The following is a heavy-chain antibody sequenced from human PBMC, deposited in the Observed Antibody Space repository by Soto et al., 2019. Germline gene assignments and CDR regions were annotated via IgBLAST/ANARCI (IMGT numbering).Heavy chain of an antibody. V-gene: IGHV4-34*01. D-gene: IGHD5-18*01. CDR3: ARGHGGYSDPNWSDP. Sequence: QVQLQQWGAGLLKPSETLSLTCAVYGGSFSGYYWSWIRQPPGKGLEWIGEINHSGSTNYNPSLKSRVTISVDTSKNPFSLKLSSVTAADTAVYYYARGHGGYSDPNWSDPWGQGTLVTVSS. CDR2: INHSGST. J-gene: IGHJ5*02. CDR1: GGSFSGYY.